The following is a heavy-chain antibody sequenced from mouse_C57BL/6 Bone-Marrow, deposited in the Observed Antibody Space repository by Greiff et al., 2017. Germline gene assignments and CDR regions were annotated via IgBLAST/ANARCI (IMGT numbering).Heavy chain of an antibody. CDR1: GFTFSSYA. CDR2: ISDGGSYT. Sequence: EVQLVESGGGLVKPGGSLKLSCAASGFTFSSYAMSWVRQTPEKRLEWVATISDGGSYTYYPDNVKGRFTISRDNAKNNLYLQMSHLKSEDTAMYYCARSFFDYWGQGTTLTVSS. V-gene: IGHV5-4*01. J-gene: IGHJ2*01. CDR3: ARSFFDY. D-gene: IGHD1-2*01.